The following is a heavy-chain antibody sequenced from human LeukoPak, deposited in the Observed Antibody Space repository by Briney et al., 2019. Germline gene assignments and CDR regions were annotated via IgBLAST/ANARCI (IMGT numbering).Heavy chain of an antibody. D-gene: IGHD2-21*02. CDR3: ARQDAYCGGDCYFDY. CDR1: GGTFSSYA. J-gene: IGHJ4*02. CDR2: IIPIFGTA. V-gene: IGHV1-69*13. Sequence: SVEVSCKASGGTFSSYANSWVRQAPGQGLEWMGGIIPIFGTANYAQKFQGRVTITADESTSTAYMELSSLRSEDTAVYYCARQDAYCGGDCYFDYWGQGTLVTVSS.